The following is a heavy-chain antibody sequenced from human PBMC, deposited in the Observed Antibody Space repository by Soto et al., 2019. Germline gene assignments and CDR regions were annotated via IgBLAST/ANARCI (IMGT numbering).Heavy chain of an antibody. CDR2: IYYSGST. V-gene: IGHV4-39*01. CDR1: GGSISSSSFH. Sequence: QLQLQESGPGLVKPSETLSLTCTVSGGSISSSSFHWGWIRQPPGKGLEWIGSIYYSGSTYYSPSLKSRVTISVDTSKNQFALKRSSVTAADTAVYFCARRERAAGTDWWFDPWGQGTLVTVSS. D-gene: IGHD6-13*01. J-gene: IGHJ5*02. CDR3: ARRERAAGTDWWFDP.